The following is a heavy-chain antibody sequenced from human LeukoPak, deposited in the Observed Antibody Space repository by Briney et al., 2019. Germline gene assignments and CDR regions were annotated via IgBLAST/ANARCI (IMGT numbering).Heavy chain of an antibody. CDR2: INPSGGST. Sequence: ASVKVSCKASGGTFSSYAISWVRQAPGQGLEWMGIINPSGGSTSYAQKFQGRVTMTRDMSTSTVYMELSSLRSEDTAVYYCAREPVVPAADSNWFDPWGQGTLVTVSS. V-gene: IGHV1-46*01. CDR1: GGTFSSYA. CDR3: AREPVVPAADSNWFDP. D-gene: IGHD2-2*01. J-gene: IGHJ5*02.